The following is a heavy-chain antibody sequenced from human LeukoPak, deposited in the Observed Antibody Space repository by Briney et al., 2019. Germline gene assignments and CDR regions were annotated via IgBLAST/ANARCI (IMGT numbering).Heavy chain of an antibody. J-gene: IGHJ4*02. CDR3: ATTRDYTGSLINFSEY. Sequence: GSLRLSCAASGFTFSSYSMNWVRQAPGKGLEWVSYINTNSGNTIYYADSVKGRFTISRDNAKSSLYLQMNSLRDEDTAVYYCATTRDYTGSLINFSEYWGQGTLVTVSS. CDR1: GFTFSSYS. V-gene: IGHV3-48*02. D-gene: IGHD2-2*02. CDR2: INTNSGNTI.